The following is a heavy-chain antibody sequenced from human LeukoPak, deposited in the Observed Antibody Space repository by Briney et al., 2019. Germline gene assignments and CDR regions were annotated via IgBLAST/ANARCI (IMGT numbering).Heavy chain of an antibody. CDR1: GFTFSSYG. D-gene: IGHD3-9*01. Sequence: PGGSLRLSCAASGFTFSSYGMHWVRQAPGKGLEWVAVISYDGSNKYYADSVKGRFTISRDNSKNMLYLQMNSLRAEDTAVYYCARVGLSTYWLYGYFDYWGQGTLVTVSS. V-gene: IGHV3-30*03. J-gene: IGHJ4*02. CDR2: ISYDGSNK. CDR3: ARVGLSTYWLYGYFDY.